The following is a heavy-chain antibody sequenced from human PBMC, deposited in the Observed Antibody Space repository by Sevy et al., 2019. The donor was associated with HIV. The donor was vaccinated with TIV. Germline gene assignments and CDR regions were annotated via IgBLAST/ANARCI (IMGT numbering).Heavy chain of an antibody. D-gene: IGHD6-13*01. Sequence: ASVKVSCKASGYTFTGYYMHWVRQAPGQGLEWMGWSNPNSGGTDYAQKFQGRVTMTRDTSISIAYMELSRLRSDDTAVYFCAKDRWGIAAAGTGVFDYWGQGALVTVSS. CDR2: SNPNSGGT. CDR1: GYTFTGYY. V-gene: IGHV1-2*02. CDR3: AKDRWGIAAAGTGVFDY. J-gene: IGHJ4*02.